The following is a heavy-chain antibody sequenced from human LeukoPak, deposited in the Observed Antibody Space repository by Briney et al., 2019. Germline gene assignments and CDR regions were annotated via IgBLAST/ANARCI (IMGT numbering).Heavy chain of an antibody. CDR2: ISASGGST. Sequence: GGSLRLSCAASGFTFSGYAMTWVRQAPGKGLEWVSAISASGGSTYYADSVKGRFTISRDNSKNTLYLQMNSLRAEDTAVYYCAKDSLRGATSPYWGQGTLVTVSS. CDR3: AKDSLRGATSPY. V-gene: IGHV3-23*01. J-gene: IGHJ4*02. D-gene: IGHD1-26*01. CDR1: GFTFSGYA.